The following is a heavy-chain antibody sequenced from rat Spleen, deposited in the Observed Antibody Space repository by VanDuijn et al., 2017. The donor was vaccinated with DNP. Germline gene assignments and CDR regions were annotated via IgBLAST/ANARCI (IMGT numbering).Heavy chain of an antibody. CDR2: ISTSGGST. CDR1: GFTFSNYD. CDR3: ARHRYDSSYIYYYAMDA. Sequence: EVQLVESGGGLVQPGRSLKLSCAASGFTFSNYDMAWVRQAPTKGLEWVPSISTSGGSTYYRDSVKGRFTVSRDNAKSTLYLQMDSLRSEDTATYYCARHRYDSSYIYYYAMDAWGQGTSVTVSS. V-gene: IGHV5-25*01. D-gene: IGHD1-2*01. J-gene: IGHJ4*01.